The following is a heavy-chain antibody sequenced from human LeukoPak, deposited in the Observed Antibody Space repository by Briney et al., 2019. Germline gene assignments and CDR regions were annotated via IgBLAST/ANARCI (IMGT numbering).Heavy chain of an antibody. CDR1: GGSISSGSYY. D-gene: IGHD2-2*01. CDR3: ARGVVPAARVYYYYYMDV. Sequence: SETLSLTCTVSGGSISSGSYYWSWIRQPAGKGLEWIGRIYTSGSTNYNPSLKSRVTISVDTSKNQFSLKLSSVTAADTAVYYCARGVVPAARVYYYYYMDVWGKGTTVTVS. CDR2: IYTSGST. V-gene: IGHV4-61*02. J-gene: IGHJ6*03.